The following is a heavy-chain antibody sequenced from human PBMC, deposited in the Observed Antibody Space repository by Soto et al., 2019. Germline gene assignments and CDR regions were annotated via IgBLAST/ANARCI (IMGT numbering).Heavy chain of an antibody. CDR1: GYTFTSYG. CDR3: ARDMGPYGAVAGTYYCGMDV. D-gene: IGHD6-19*01. V-gene: IGHV1-18*04. J-gene: IGHJ6*02. Sequence: GASVKVSCKASGYTFTSYGISWVRQAPGQGLEWMGWISAYNGNTNYAQKLQGRVTMTTDTSTSTAYMELRSLRSDDTAVYYCARDMGPYGAVAGTYYCGMDVWGQGTTVTVSS. CDR2: ISAYNGNT.